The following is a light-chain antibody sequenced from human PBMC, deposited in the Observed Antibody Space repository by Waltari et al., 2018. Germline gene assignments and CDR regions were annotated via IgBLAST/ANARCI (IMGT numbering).Light chain of an antibody. V-gene: IGKV1-5*01. Sequence: DIQMTQSPSTLSASVGDRVTITCRASQPISTWVAWYQQKPGKAPKLLIYDASRLESGVPTRLRGTGSGTDFTLTISSLRPDDFATYYCQQYNSFWTFGQGTKVEIK. CDR1: QPISTW. CDR3: QQYNSFWT. J-gene: IGKJ1*01. CDR2: DAS.